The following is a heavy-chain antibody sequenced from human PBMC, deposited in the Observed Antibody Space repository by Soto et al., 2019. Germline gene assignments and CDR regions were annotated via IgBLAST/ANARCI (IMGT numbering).Heavy chain of an antibody. Sequence: PGGSVRLSCAASGVTFSSYSMNWVRQAPGEGLEWVGRIKSKTDGGTTDYAAPVKGRFTISRDDSKNTLYLQMNSLKTEDTAVYYCTALEYNWNYRVFDYWGQGTLVTVSS. V-gene: IGHV3-15*07. J-gene: IGHJ4*02. CDR2: IKSKTDGGTT. CDR1: GVTFSSYS. D-gene: IGHD1-7*01. CDR3: TALEYNWNYRVFDY.